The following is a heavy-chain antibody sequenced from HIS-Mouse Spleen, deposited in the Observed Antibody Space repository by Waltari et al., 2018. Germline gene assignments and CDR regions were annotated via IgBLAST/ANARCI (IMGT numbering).Heavy chain of an antibody. J-gene: IGHJ4*02. CDR1: GFTFSSYC. CDR3: AREGDSGSYFDY. Sequence: EVQLVESGGGLVQPGGSLRLSCAASGFTFSSYCMRWARQAPGKGLEWVANIKQDGSEKYYVDSVKGRFTISRDNAKNSLYLQMNSLRAEDTAVYYCAREGDSGSYFDYWGQGTLVTVSS. CDR2: IKQDGSEK. V-gene: IGHV3-7*01. D-gene: IGHD1-26*01.